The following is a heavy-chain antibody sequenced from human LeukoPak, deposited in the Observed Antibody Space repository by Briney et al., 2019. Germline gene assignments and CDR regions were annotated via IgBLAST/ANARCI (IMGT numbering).Heavy chain of an antibody. J-gene: IGHJ4*02. CDR3: ARGRKYTSGYRVTELGSGYSDY. D-gene: IGHD5-18*01. V-gene: IGHV3-20*04. CDR2: TNWNGGST. Sequence: PGGSLRLSCAASAFTFDDYGMSWVRQAPGKGLEWVSGTNWNGGSTGYADSVKGRFTISRDNAKNALYPQMNSLRAEDTALYYCARGRKYTSGYRVTELGSGYSDYWGQGTLVTVSS. CDR1: AFTFDDYG.